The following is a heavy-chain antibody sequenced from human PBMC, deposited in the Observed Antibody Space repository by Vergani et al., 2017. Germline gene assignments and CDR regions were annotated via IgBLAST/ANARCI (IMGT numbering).Heavy chain of an antibody. D-gene: IGHD5-12*01. Sequence: QVQLVQSGAEVKKPGSSVKVSCKASGGTFSSYAISWVRQAPGQGLEWMGRIIPIFGTANYAQKFQGRVTITADESTSTAYMGLSSLRSEDTAVYYCARDRGFIVATPMTYYGMDVWGQGTTVTVSS. CDR1: GGTFSSYA. CDR3: ARDRGFIVATPMTYYGMDV. J-gene: IGHJ6*02. V-gene: IGHV1-69*13. CDR2: IIPIFGTA.